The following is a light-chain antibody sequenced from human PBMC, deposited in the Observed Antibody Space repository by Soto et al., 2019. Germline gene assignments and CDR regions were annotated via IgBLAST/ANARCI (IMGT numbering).Light chain of an antibody. V-gene: IGKV1-39*01. Sequence: DIQMTQSHSSLSASIGDRVTITCRASQTIASNLNWYQKKPGKAPRLLIYSASSLQRGVPPNFSGSGSGAAFTLTINRLQPEDLATYYCQQTYSAPHTFGQGTTVEIK. CDR2: SAS. CDR1: QTIASN. CDR3: QQTYSAPHT. J-gene: IGKJ2*01.